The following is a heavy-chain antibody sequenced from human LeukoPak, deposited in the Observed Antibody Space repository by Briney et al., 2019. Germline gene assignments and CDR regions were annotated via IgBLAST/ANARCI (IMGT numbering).Heavy chain of an antibody. CDR1: GYTFIDYY. D-gene: IGHD2-2*01. Sequence: GVSVKVSCKASGYTFIDYYLHWVRQAPGQGLEWMGRINPKSGGTDYARKFQGRVTMTRDTSITTAYMELSSLRSDDTAVYYCARGERGYCSSTSCYPFGYWGQGTLVTVSS. CDR2: INPKSGGT. V-gene: IGHV1-2*06. J-gene: IGHJ4*02. CDR3: ARGERGYCSSTSCYPFGY.